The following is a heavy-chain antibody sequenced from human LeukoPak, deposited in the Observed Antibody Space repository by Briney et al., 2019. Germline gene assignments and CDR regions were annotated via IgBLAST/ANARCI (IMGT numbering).Heavy chain of an antibody. CDR1: GYTFTGYY. V-gene: IGHV1-2*02. D-gene: IGHD1-26*01. Sequence: ASVKVSCKASGYTFTGYYMHCVRQAPGQGLEWMGWINPNSGGTNYAQKFQGRVTMTRDTSISTAYMELSRLRSDDTVVYYCAREDSGSSACDYWGQGTLVTVSS. J-gene: IGHJ4*02. CDR3: AREDSGSSACDY. CDR2: INPNSGGT.